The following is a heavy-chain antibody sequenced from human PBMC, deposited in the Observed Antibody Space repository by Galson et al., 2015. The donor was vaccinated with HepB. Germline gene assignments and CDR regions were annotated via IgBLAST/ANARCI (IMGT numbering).Heavy chain of an antibody. Sequence: PALVKPTQTLTLTCTFSGFSLSTSGMCVSWIRQPPGKALEWLALIDWDDDKYYSTSLKTRLTISKDTSKNQVVLTMTNMDPVDTATYYCARMRPGPTRQTLYYYYGMDVWGQGTTVTVSS. V-gene: IGHV2-70*01. CDR1: GFSLSTSGMC. J-gene: IGHJ6*02. D-gene: IGHD4-11*01. CDR2: IDWDDDK. CDR3: ARMRPGPTRQTLYYYYGMDV.